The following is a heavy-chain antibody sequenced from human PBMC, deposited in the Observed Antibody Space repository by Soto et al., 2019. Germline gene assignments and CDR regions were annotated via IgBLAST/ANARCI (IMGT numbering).Heavy chain of an antibody. D-gene: IGHD2-2*01. Sequence: QVHLVQSGAEVKKPGSSVKVSCKASGGTFSSYTFSWVRQAPGQGLEWMGRITPILAMAYYAENFQGRVTITAEKSTSTAYMELRSLRSEDTAVYYCAILGVVVPAATLYFYDMDVWGQGTTVTVSS. V-gene: IGHV1-69*02. J-gene: IGHJ6*02. CDR2: ITPILAMA. CDR1: GGTFSSYT. CDR3: AILGVVVPAATLYFYDMDV.